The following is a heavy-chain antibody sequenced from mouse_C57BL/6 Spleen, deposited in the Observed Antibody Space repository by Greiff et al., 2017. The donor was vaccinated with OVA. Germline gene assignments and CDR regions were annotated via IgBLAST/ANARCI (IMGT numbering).Heavy chain of an antibody. D-gene: IGHD2-4*01. CDR3: ARSYYDYGLAY. Sequence: VQLQESGPELVKPGASVKISCKASGYAFSSSWMNWVKQRPGKGLEWIGRIYPGDGDTNYNVKFKGKATLTSDNSSSTAYMQLSSLTSEDSAVYFCARSYYDYGLAYWGQGTLVTVSA. J-gene: IGHJ3*01. CDR1: GYAFSSSW. CDR2: IYPGDGDT. V-gene: IGHV1-82*01.